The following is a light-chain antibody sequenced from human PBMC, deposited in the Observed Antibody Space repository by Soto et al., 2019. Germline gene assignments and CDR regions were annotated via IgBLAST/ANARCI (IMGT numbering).Light chain of an antibody. CDR2: EVT. CDR3: SSFASSNTWV. V-gene: IGLV2-8*01. J-gene: IGLJ3*02. Sequence: QSALTQPPSASGSPGQSVTISCTGTSSDVGAYNYVSWYQQHAGKAPKLVIYEVTKRPSGVPDRFSGSKSANTASLTVSGLQADEDADYYCSSFASSNTWVFGGGTKVTVL. CDR1: SSDVGAYNY.